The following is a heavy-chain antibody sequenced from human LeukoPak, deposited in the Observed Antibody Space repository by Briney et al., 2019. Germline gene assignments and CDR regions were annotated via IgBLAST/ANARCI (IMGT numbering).Heavy chain of an antibody. Sequence: GESLKISCKGSGYSFTTHWIGWVRQMPGKGLEYMGIIYPSDSDTRYSPSFRGQVTISADKSISTAYLQWSSLKASDIAMYYCAVGLILGEDAFDIWGQGTMVTVSS. J-gene: IGHJ3*02. CDR3: AVGLILGEDAFDI. V-gene: IGHV5-51*01. D-gene: IGHD3-22*01. CDR2: IYPSDSDT. CDR1: GYSFTTHW.